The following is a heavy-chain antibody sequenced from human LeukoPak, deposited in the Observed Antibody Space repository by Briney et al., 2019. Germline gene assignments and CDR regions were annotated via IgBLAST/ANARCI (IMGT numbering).Heavy chain of an antibody. J-gene: IGHJ4*02. CDR3: ARPSGSYHLALDY. V-gene: IGHV4-39*01. D-gene: IGHD1-26*01. Sequence: SETLSLTCTVSGGSISSSSYYWGWIRQPPGKGLEWIGSIYYSGSTYYNPSLKSRVTISVDTSKNQFSLKLSSVTAADTAVYYCARPSGSYHLALDYWGQGTLVTVSS. CDR2: IYYSGST. CDR1: GGSISSSSYY.